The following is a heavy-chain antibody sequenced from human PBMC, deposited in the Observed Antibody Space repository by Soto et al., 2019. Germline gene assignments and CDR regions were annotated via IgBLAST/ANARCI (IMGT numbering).Heavy chain of an antibody. V-gene: IGHV3-74*01. CDR2: INSDGSST. J-gene: IGHJ6*02. CDR1: GFTFSSYW. D-gene: IGHD3-10*01. CDR3: ARELITMVRGATLYYYYYYGMDV. Sequence: GGSLRLSCAASGFTFSSYWMHWVRQAPGKGLVWVSRINSDGSSTSYADSVKGRFTISRDNAKNTLYLQMNSLRAEDTAVYYCARELITMVRGATLYYYYYYGMDVWGQGTTVTVSS.